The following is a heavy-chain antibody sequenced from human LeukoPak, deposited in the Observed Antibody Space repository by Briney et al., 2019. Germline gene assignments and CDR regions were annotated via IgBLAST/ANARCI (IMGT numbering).Heavy chain of an antibody. CDR1: GGTIRSYY. D-gene: IGHD6-19*01. CDR3: ARRDSGGYGYFDL. CDR2: IYHSGST. V-gene: IGHV4-59*01. Sequence: SEALSLTCTVSGGTIRSYYWSWIRQPPGKGLEWIGYIYHSGSTSYNPSLKSRVTISVDTSKNQFSLRLTSLTAADTAVYYCARRDSGGYGYFDLWGRGTLVTVSS. J-gene: IGHJ2*01.